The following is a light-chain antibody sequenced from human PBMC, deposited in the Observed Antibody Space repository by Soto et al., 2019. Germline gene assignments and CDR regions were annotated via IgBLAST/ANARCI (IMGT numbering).Light chain of an antibody. V-gene: IGKV1-17*01. J-gene: IGKJ4*01. CDR2: AAS. Sequence: IQLTQSPSSLSASVVDRGTITCRASQGIRNDLGWYQQKPGKAPKLLIYAASILQRGVPSRFSGSNSGTDFTLTISSLQAEDFATYYCQQTRSYPSTFGGGTKVDIK. CDR1: QGIRND. CDR3: QQTRSYPST.